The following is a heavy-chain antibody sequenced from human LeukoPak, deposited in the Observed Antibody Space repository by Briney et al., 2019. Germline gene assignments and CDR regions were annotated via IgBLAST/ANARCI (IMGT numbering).Heavy chain of an antibody. CDR1: GGSISSSSYY. CDR3: ARDNRYQLHNYGMDV. CDR2: IYYSGST. D-gene: IGHD2-2*01. J-gene: IGHJ6*02. V-gene: IGHV4-39*07. Sequence: SETLSLTCTVSGGSISSSSYYWGWIRQPPGKGLEWIGSIYYSGSTYYNPSLKSRVTISVDTSKNQFSLKLSSVTAADTAVYYCARDNRYQLHNYGMDVWGQGTTVTVSS.